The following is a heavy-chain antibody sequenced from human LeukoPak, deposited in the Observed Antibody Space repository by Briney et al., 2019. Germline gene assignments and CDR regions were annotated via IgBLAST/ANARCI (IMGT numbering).Heavy chain of an antibody. Sequence: SETLSLTCAVSGGSISSNNWWGWVRQPPGKGLEWIGYIYYSGSTYYNPSLKSRVTISVDTSKNQFSLKLSSVTAADTAVYYCARMGSYNWNDLPWGQGTLVTVSS. CDR3: ARMGSYNWNDLP. D-gene: IGHD1-20*01. CDR1: GGSISSNNW. V-gene: IGHV4-4*02. CDR2: IYYSGST. J-gene: IGHJ4*02.